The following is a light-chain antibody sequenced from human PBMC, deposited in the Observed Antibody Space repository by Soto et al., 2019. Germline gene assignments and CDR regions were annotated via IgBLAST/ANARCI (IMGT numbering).Light chain of an antibody. Sequence: EIVLTQSPGTLSSSPGETASLSCGASQGVSSNYLAWYQQKPGQAPRLLIYAASIRATGIPDRFSGSGSGADFTLTISRLEPEDFAVYYCQQYGSSPRTFGQGTKLEIK. CDR3: QQYGSSPRT. CDR2: AAS. V-gene: IGKV3-20*01. CDR1: QGVSSNY. J-gene: IGKJ2*01.